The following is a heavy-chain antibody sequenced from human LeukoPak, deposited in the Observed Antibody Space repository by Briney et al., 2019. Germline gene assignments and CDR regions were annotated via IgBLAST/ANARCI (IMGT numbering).Heavy chain of an antibody. CDR1: GFTFSTHW. CDR3: VSTPNPNYLDY. Sequence: GGSLRLSCAASGFTFSTHWMTWVRQAPGKGLEWVDNIKEDGTEKYYVDSVKGRFTISRDNDKNSVYLQMNSLGAEDTAVYFCVSTPNPNYLDYWGQGALVTVSS. V-gene: IGHV3-7*01. J-gene: IGHJ4*02. CDR2: IKEDGTEK.